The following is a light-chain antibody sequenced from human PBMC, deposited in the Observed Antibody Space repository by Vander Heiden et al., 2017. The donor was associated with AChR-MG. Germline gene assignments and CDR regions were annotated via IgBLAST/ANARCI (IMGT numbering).Light chain of an antibody. J-gene: IGKJ5*01. CDR3: QQHDKFPPIT. Sequence: DTNLSQSPAFLSATAGDKVNITCKASQGIDDDMNWYQQKPGEAAILMIHAATTLDPGIPHRFSGSGYGTDFTLTINSMQSEDAAYYYCQQHDKFPPITFGQGTQVEIK. V-gene: IGKV5-2*01. CDR1: QGIDDD. CDR2: AAT.